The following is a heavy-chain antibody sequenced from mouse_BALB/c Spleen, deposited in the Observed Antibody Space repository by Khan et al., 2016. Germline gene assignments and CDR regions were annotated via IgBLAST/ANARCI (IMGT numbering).Heavy chain of an antibody. CDR3: AQIYDGYYGFAY. Sequence: EVQLQESGAELVKPGASVKLSCTASGFNIKDTYMHWVKQRSEQGLEWIGRIDPANGNTKYDPKFQGKATITADTSSNTAYLQLSSLTSEDTAVYYCAQIYDGYYGFAYWGQGTLDTVSA. CDR1: GFNIKDTY. V-gene: IGHV14-3*02. CDR2: IDPANGNT. D-gene: IGHD2-3*01. J-gene: IGHJ3*01.